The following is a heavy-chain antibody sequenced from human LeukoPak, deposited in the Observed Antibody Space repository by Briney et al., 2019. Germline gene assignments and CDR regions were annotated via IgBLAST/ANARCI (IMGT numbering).Heavy chain of an antibody. V-gene: IGHV1-69*04. J-gene: IGHJ4*02. D-gene: IGHD6-19*01. CDR1: GGTFSSYA. Sequence: SVKVSCKASGGTFSSYAISWVRQAPGQGLEWMGRIIPILGIANYAQKFQGRVTITADKSTSTAYMELRSLRSEDTAVYYCAQSHESVAGTGFDYWGQGTLVTVSS. CDR2: IIPILGIA. CDR3: AQSHESVAGTGFDY.